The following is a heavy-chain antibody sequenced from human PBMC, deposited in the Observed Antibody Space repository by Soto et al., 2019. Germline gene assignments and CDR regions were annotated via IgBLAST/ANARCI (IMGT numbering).Heavy chain of an antibody. CDR1: GYTFTSYY. CDR3: AIPYSSGWYEVGY. Sequence: ASVKVSCKASGYTFTSYYMHWVRQAPGQGLEWMGIINPSGGSTSYAQKFQGRITMTRDTSTSTVYMELSSLRSEDTAVYYCAIPYSSGWYEVGYWGQGTLVTVSS. CDR2: INPSGGST. V-gene: IGHV1-46*03. J-gene: IGHJ4*02. D-gene: IGHD6-19*01.